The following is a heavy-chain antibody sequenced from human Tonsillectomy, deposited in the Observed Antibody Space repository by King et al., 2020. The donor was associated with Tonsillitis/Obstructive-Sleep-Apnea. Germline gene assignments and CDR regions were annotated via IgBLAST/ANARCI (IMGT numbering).Heavy chain of an antibody. V-gene: IGHV3-13*01. CDR1: GFTFSNYD. J-gene: IGHJ6*03. CDR3: ARVNLTRNDYGPTSDYYMDV. D-gene: IGHD4-17*01. Sequence: VQLVESGGGLVQPGGSLRLSCAASGFTFSNYDMHWVRQATGKGLEWVSGIGTTGDTYYPGSVKGRFTISRENAKNSLYLQMNSLRAGDTAVYYCARVNLTRNDYGPTSDYYMDVWGRGTTVTVSS. CDR2: IGTTGDT.